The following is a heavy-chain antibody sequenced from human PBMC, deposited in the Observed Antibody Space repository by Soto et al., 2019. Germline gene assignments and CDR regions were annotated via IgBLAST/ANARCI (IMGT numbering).Heavy chain of an antibody. J-gene: IGHJ4*02. CDR3: ARDPLGYSGY. D-gene: IGHD5-12*01. CDR1: GFTVSSNY. CDR2: IYSGGST. Sequence: HPGGSLRLSCAASGFTVSSNYMSWVRQAPGKGLEWVSVIYSGGSTYYADSVKGRFTISRDNSKNTLYLQMNSLRAEDTAVYYCARDPLGYSGYWGQGTLVTVSS. V-gene: IGHV3-66*01.